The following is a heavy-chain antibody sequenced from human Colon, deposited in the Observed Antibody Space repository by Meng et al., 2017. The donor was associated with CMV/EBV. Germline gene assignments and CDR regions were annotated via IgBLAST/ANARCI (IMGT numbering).Heavy chain of an antibody. CDR3: ASATDYKVDY. CDR2: IHHGGTT. CDR1: GDSVSSDKW. V-gene: IGHV4-55*01. Sequence: LLGAVSGDSVSSDKWWTWVRQPPGKGLEWIGEIHHGGTTAYNPSLRSRISFSVDKTRNQVSLHLTTVTAADTAVYYCASATDYKVDYWGQGTLVTVSS. D-gene: IGHD4/OR15-4a*01. J-gene: IGHJ4*02.